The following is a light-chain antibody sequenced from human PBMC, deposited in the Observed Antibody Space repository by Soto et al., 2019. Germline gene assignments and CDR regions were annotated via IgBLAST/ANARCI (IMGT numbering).Light chain of an antibody. CDR1: SSDVGGYNS. CDR3: SSYTSNSTWV. V-gene: IGLV2-14*03. J-gene: IGLJ3*02. Sequence: QSVLTQPASVSGSPGQSITISCTGTSSDVGGYNSVSWYQHHPGKAPKFMIYDVINRPSGVSDRFSGSKSGNTASLTISGLQAEDEADYYCSSYTSNSTWVFGGGTQLTVL. CDR2: DVI.